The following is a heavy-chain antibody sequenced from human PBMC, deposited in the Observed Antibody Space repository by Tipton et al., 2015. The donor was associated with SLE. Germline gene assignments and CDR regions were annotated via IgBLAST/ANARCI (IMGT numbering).Heavy chain of an antibody. CDR3: VRDLDYDTSVEP. CDR2: ISTRGST. Sequence: TLSLTCTVSGGSISSDNSYWSWVRQPAGKGLEWIGRISTRGSTNYNPSLKSRVTMSIDTSKKQFSLKLRSVTAADTAIYYCVRDLDYDTSVEPWGQGALVTVSS. CDR1: GGSISSDNSY. D-gene: IGHD3-22*01. V-gene: IGHV4-61*02. J-gene: IGHJ5*02.